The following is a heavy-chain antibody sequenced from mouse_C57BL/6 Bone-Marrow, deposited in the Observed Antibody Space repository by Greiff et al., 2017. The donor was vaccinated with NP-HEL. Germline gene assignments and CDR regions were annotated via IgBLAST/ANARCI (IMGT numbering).Heavy chain of an antibody. D-gene: IGHD2-5*01. CDR2: INYDGSST. Sequence: EVNVVESEGGLVQPGSSMKLSCTASGFTFSDYYMAWVRQVPEKGLEWVANINYDGSSTYYLDSLKSRFIISRDNAKNILYLQMSSLKSEDTATYYCARDHSNYVGWYFDVWGTGTTVTVSS. V-gene: IGHV5-16*01. CDR3: ARDHSNYVGWYFDV. CDR1: GFTFSDYY. J-gene: IGHJ1*03.